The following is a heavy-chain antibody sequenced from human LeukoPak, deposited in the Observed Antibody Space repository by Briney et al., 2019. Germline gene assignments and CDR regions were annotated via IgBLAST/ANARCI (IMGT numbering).Heavy chain of an antibody. CDR2: INPNSGGT. Sequence: ASVKVSCKASGYTFTGYYMHWVRQAPGQGLEWMGWINPNSGGTNYAQKFQGRVTMTRDTSISTAYMELSRLRSDDTAVYYCARAPRVWGSYFPFDIWGQGTMVTVSS. D-gene: IGHD3-16*01. CDR1: GYTFTGYY. V-gene: IGHV1-2*02. J-gene: IGHJ3*02. CDR3: ARAPRVWGSYFPFDI.